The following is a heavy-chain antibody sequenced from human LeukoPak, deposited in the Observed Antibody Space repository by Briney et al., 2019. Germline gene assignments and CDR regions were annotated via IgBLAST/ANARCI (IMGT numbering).Heavy chain of an antibody. D-gene: IGHD1-26*01. CDR2: IIPILGIA. CDR3: ARAWSGSYLSPRKPNYYFDY. Sequence: ASVKVSCKASGGTFSSYAISWVRQAPGQGLEWMGRIIPILGIANYAQKFQGRVTITADKSTSTAYMELSSLRSEDTAVYYCARAWSGSYLSPRKPNYYFDYWGQGTLVTVSS. V-gene: IGHV1-69*04. J-gene: IGHJ4*02. CDR1: GGTFSSYA.